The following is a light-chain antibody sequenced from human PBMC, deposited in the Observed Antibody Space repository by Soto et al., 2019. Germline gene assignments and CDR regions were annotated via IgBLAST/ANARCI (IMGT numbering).Light chain of an antibody. Sequence: SYERTQPPSVSVAPVQTARSTWGVNNIGSKSVHWYQQTPGQAPVLAVYDDSDRPSGIPERFSGSNSGNTATLTISRVEAGDEADYYCQVWDSSSDHPDVVFGGGTQLTVL. J-gene: IGLJ2*01. CDR2: DDS. CDR3: QVWDSSSDHPDVV. V-gene: IGLV3-21*02. CDR1: NIGSKS.